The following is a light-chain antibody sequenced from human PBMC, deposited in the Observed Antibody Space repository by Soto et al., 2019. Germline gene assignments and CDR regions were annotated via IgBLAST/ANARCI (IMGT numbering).Light chain of an antibody. Sequence: EVVLTQSPGTLSLSPGERATLSYRASQSVTSRLAWYQHKPGQAPRLLISGASSRATGIPNRFSGSGSGTDFTLTISRLAPEDFALYYCQQYGASPITFGQGTRLEIK. CDR1: QSVTSR. V-gene: IGKV3-20*01. CDR3: QQYGASPIT. CDR2: GAS. J-gene: IGKJ5*01.